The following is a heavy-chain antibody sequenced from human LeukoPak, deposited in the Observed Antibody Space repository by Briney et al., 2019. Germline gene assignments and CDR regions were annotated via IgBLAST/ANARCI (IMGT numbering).Heavy chain of an antibody. CDR2: TYHSGST. CDR3: ARVSGYDWESFYDY. J-gene: IGHJ4*02. V-gene: IGHV4-38-2*02. Sequence: SETLSLTCTVSGYSISSGFYWGWIRQPPGKGLEWIGSTYHSGSTYYNPSLKSRVTISVDTSKNQFSLKLNSVTAADTAVYYCARVSGYDWESFYDYWGQGTLVTVSS. D-gene: IGHD5-12*01. CDR1: GYSISSGFY.